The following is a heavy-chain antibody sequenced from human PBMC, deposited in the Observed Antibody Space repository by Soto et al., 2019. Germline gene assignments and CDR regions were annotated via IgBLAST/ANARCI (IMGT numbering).Heavy chain of an antibody. CDR3: ARGVYGSGNYYTGPSAFDI. CDR2: TIPVFNTA. D-gene: IGHD3-10*01. V-gene: IGHV1-69*06. CDR1: GGTLSEHG. Sequence: QVQLEQSGAEVKKPGSSVKVSCKASGGTLSEHGVAWLRQAPGQGLEWMGGTIPVFNTAKYAQKFQGRVTVTADTFTNIAYMELSSLRSVYTAFYFCARGVYGSGNYYTGPSAFDIWGQGTMVIVSS. J-gene: IGHJ3*02.